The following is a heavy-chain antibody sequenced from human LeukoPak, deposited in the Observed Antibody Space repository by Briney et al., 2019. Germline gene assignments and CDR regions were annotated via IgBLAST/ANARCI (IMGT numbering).Heavy chain of an antibody. V-gene: IGHV1-18*01. Sequence: ASAKVSCKASGYTFTSYGISWVRQAPGQGLEWMGWISAYNGNTNYAQKLQGRVTMTTDTSTSTAYMELRSLRSDDTAVYYCARDQRAVAGPPFDYWGQGTLVTVSS. CDR2: ISAYNGNT. CDR1: GYTFTSYG. J-gene: IGHJ4*02. D-gene: IGHD6-19*01. CDR3: ARDQRAVAGPPFDY.